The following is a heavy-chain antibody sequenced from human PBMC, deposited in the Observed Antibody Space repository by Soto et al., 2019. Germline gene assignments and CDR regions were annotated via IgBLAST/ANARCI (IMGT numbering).Heavy chain of an antibody. D-gene: IGHD3-3*01. Sequence: EVQLVESGGGLVKPGGSLRLSCAASGFTFSNAWMNWVRQAPGKGLEWFGRIRSNADGGTADYAAPVKGRFTFSRDDSKNTLFLEMNSLKTEDTTVYFCTTSISGLVTGHWGQGTLVTVSS. J-gene: IGHJ4*02. CDR2: IRSNADGGTA. CDR1: GFTFSNAW. V-gene: IGHV3-15*07. CDR3: TTSISGLVTGH.